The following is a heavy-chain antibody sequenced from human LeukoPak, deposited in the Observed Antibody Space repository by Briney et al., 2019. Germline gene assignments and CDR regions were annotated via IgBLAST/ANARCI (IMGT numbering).Heavy chain of an antibody. V-gene: IGHV3-30*18. CDR3: AKDEDYGDYVLSY. CDR1: GFTFSDYG. J-gene: IGHJ4*02. Sequence: GGSLRLSCAASGFTFSDYGMHWVRQAPGKGLEWVAVISYDGSNKYSADSVKGRFTISRDNSKNTLYLQMNSLRAEDTAVYYCAKDEDYGDYVLSYWGQGTLVTVS. CDR2: ISYDGSNK. D-gene: IGHD4-17*01.